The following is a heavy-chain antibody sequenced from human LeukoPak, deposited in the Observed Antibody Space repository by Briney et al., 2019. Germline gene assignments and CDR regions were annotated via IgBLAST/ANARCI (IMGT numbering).Heavy chain of an antibody. V-gene: IGHV4-34*01. J-gene: IGHJ4*02. Sequence: PSETLSLTCAVYGGSFSGYYWSWIRQPPGKGLEWIGEINHSGSTNYNPSLKSRVTISVDTSKNQFSLKLSSVTAADTAVYYCAREAWWIAVAGPFDCWGQGTLVTVSS. CDR2: INHSGST. CDR3: AREAWWIAVAGPFDC. D-gene: IGHD6-19*01. CDR1: GGSFSGYY.